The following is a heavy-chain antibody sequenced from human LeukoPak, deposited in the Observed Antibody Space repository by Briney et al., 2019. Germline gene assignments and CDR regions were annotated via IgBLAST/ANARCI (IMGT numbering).Heavy chain of an antibody. V-gene: IGHV3-23*01. CDR1: GFTFSSYA. J-gene: IGHJ3*02. CDR3: ATRIAVAGIRSAFDI. CDR2: ISGSGGST. D-gene: IGHD6-19*01. Sequence: GGSLRLSCAASGFTFSSYAMSWVRQAPGKGLEWVSAISGSGGSTYYADSVKGRFTISRDNSKNTLYLQMNRLRAEDTAVYYCATRIAVAGIRSAFDIWGQGTMVTVSS.